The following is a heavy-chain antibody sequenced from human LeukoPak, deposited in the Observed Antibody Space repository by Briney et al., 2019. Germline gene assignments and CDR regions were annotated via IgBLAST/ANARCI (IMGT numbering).Heavy chain of an antibody. CDR2: ITSSGTI. D-gene: IGHD1-26*01. V-gene: IGHV3-48*01. CDR3: ARVRGTYYRDAFDI. J-gene: IGHJ3*02. CDR1: GFTFSSYG. Sequence: PGGSLRLSCAASGFTFSSYGMNWVRQAPGRGLEWVSHITSSGTIYYADSVKGRVTISRDNAKYSLYLQMNSLRAEDTGVYHCARVRGTYYRDAFDIWGQGTMVTVSS.